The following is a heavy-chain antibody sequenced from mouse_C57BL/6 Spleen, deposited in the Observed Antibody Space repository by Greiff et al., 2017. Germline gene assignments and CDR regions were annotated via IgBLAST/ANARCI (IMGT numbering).Heavy chain of an antibody. D-gene: IGHD1-1*02. Sequence: EVQLQQSGPELVKPGASVKIPCKASGYTFTDYNMDWVKQSHGKSLEWIGDINPNNGGTIYNQKFKGKATLTVDKSSSTAYMEIRRLTCEATEVYDGARDDGGSYGYFDVWGTGTTVTVSS. V-gene: IGHV1-18*01. CDR2: INPNNGGT. CDR1: GYTFTDYN. J-gene: IGHJ1*03. CDR3: ARDDGGSYGYFDV.